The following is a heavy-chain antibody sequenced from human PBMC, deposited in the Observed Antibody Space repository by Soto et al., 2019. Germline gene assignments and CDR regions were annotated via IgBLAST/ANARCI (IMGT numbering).Heavy chain of an antibody. CDR1: GYTFTSYD. D-gene: IGHD3-10*01. V-gene: IGHV1-8*01. CDR3: ARAVTMVRGVTQTGDAFEI. CDR2: MNPNSGNT. J-gene: IGHJ3*02. Sequence: GASVKVSCKASGYTFTSYDINWVRQATGQGLEWMGWMNPNSGNTGYAQKFQGRVTMTRNTSISTAYMELSSLRSEDTAVYYCARAVTMVRGVTQTGDAFEIWGQGTMVTVSS.